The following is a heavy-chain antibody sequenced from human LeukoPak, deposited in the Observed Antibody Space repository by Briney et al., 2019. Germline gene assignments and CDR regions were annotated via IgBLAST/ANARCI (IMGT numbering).Heavy chain of an antibody. V-gene: IGHV3-30*18. Sequence: PGGPLRLSCAASGFTFSTYGMHWVRQAPGKGLEWVAVITYDGGLKYYSDSVKGRFTISRDNSKNTLSLQMNSLRAEDTAMYYCTKVGAGSSSASYYCGRYVWGRETSDSVFS. D-gene: IGHD6-6*01. J-gene: IGHJ6*04. CDR2: ITYDGGLK. CDR1: GFTFSTYG. CDR3: TKVGAGSSSASYYCGRYV.